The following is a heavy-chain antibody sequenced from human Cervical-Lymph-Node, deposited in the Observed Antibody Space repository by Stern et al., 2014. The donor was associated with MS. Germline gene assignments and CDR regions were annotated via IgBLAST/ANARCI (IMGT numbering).Heavy chain of an antibody. CDR3: ARVGSLVVAPSRY. CDR2: ISYDGSNK. Sequence: VQLVESGGGVAQPGRSLRLSCAASGFTFSSYAMHWVRQAPGKGLEWVAVISYDGSNKYYADSVKGRFTISRDNSKNTLYLQMNSLRAEDTAVYYCARVGSLVVAPSRYWGQGTLVTVSS. V-gene: IGHV3-30*01. D-gene: IGHD3-22*01. J-gene: IGHJ4*02. CDR1: GFTFSSYA.